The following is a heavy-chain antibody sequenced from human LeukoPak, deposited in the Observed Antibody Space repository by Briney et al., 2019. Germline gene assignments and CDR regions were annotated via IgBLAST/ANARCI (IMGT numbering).Heavy chain of an antibody. V-gene: IGHV3-66*04. CDR2: IYSGGST. Sequence: GGSLRLSCAASGFTFSSYAMSWVRQAPGKGLEWVSIIYSGGSTYYADSVEGRFTISRDNSKNTLYLQMNSLRAEDTAVYYCARQYSGSWPIGDYWGQGTLVTVSS. CDR3: ARQYSGSWPIGDY. J-gene: IGHJ4*02. D-gene: IGHD1-26*01. CDR1: GFTFSSYA.